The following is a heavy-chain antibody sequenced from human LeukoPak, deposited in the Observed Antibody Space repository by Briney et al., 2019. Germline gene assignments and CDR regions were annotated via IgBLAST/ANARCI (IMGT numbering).Heavy chain of an antibody. Sequence: GGSLRLSCAASGFTFSSYWMNWARQAPGKGLEWVAVIWYDGSNKYYADSVKGRFTISRDNSKNTLYLQMNSLRAEDTAVYYCAGDQGDEWTVTPARWGQGTLVTVSS. CDR2: IWYDGSNK. CDR3: AGDQGDEWTVTPAR. CDR1: GFTFSSYW. V-gene: IGHV3-33*08. J-gene: IGHJ4*02. D-gene: IGHD4-11*01.